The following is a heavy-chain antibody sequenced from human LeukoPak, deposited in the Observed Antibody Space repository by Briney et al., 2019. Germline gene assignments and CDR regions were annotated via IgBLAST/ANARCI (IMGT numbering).Heavy chain of an antibody. CDR3: AREVRPMVRGVIYPNFDY. CDR2: TYYRSKWYN. D-gene: IGHD3-10*01. CDR1: GDSVSSNSAA. J-gene: IGHJ4*02. Sequence: SQTLSLTCAISGDSVSSNSAAWNWIRQSPSRGLEWLGRTYYRSKWYNDYAVSVKSRITINPDTSKNQFSLQLNSVTPEDTAVYYCAREVRPMVRGVIYPNFDYWGQGTLVTVSS. V-gene: IGHV6-1*01.